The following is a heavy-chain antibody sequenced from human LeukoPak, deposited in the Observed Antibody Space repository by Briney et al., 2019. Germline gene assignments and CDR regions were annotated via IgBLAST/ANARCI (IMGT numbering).Heavy chain of an antibody. CDR3: AKDRLPDGYWSLDY. D-gene: IGHD5-18*01. J-gene: IGHJ4*02. Sequence: GGSLRLSCAASGFTFSNFWMGWVRQAPGKGLEWVANIKQDETEKFYLGSVKGRFTISRDNAKNSLYLQMNSLRVEDTALYYCAKDRLPDGYWSLDYWGQGTLVTVSS. CDR2: IKQDETEK. V-gene: IGHV3-7*03. CDR1: GFTFSNFW.